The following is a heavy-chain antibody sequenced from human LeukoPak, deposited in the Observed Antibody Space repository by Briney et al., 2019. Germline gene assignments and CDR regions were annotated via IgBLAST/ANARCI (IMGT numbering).Heavy chain of an antibody. Sequence: GASVKVSCKASGYTFTSYGISWVRQAPRQGLEWMGWISAYNGNTNYAQKLQGRVTMTTDTSTSTAYMELRSLRSDDTAVYYCAREISCGWYKENYFDYWGQGTLVTVSS. CDR3: AREISCGWYKENYFDY. J-gene: IGHJ4*02. V-gene: IGHV1-18*01. CDR2: ISAYNGNT. D-gene: IGHD6-19*01. CDR1: GYTFTSYG.